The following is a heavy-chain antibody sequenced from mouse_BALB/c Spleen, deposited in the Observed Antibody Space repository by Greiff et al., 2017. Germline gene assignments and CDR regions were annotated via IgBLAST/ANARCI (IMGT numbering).Heavy chain of an antibody. V-gene: IGHV10-1*02. CDR3: GRWTTATWAMDY. CDR2: IRSKSNNYET. J-gene: IGHJ4*01. Sequence: GGGLVQPKGSLKLSCAASGFTFITYALFWVRLAPGKGLEWVARIRSKSNNYETYYADSVKDRFTISRDDSQSMLYLQMNNLKTENKAMYYCGRWTTATWAMDYWGQGTSVTVSS. CDR1: GFTFITYA. D-gene: IGHD1-2*01.